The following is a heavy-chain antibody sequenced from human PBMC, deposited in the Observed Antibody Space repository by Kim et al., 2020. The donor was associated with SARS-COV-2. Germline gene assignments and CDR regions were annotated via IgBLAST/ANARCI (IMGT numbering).Heavy chain of an antibody. V-gene: IGHV3-21*01. J-gene: IGHJ4*02. Sequence: YYADSVKGRFTISRDNAKNSLYLQMNSLRAEDTAVYYCAREPGVLWFGESNWGQGTLVTVSS. CDR3: AREPGVLWFGESN. D-gene: IGHD3-10*01.